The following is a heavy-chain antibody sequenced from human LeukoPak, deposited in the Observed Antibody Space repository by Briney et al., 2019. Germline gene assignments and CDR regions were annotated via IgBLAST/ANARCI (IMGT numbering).Heavy chain of an antibody. CDR1: GYTFTSYY. Sequence: ASVKVSCKASGYTFTSYYMHWVRQAPGQGLEWMGIINPSGGSTSYAQKFQGRVTMTRDMSTSTVYMELSSLRSEDTAVYYCARVLMDRDAFDIWGQGTMVTVSS. CDR3: ARVLMDRDAFDI. V-gene: IGHV1-46*01. D-gene: IGHD2-8*02. CDR2: INPSGGST. J-gene: IGHJ3*02.